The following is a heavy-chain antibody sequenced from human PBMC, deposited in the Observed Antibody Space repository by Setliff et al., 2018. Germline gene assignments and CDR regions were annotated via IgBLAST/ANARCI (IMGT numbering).Heavy chain of an antibody. J-gene: IGHJ4*02. CDR1: GYPFTSYA. CDR3: ARGDYGDYGEGEAAY. D-gene: IGHD4-17*01. CDR2: INAGNGNT. Sequence: ASVKVSCKASGYPFTSYAMHWVRQAPGQRLEWMGGINAGNGNTKYSPKFQRRVTMTRDTSTSTAYMELSSLRSEDTAVYYCARGDYGDYGEGEAAYWGQGTLVTAPQ. V-gene: IGHV1-3*01.